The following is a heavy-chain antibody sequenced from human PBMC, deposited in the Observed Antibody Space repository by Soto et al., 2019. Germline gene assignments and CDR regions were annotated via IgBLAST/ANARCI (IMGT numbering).Heavy chain of an antibody. CDR2: IITIFGTP. V-gene: IGHV1-69*01. CDR1: GGIFSTYA. CDR3: ARDRDDYGSGNYYNRLDF. Sequence: QVQLVQSGAEVKKPGSSVKVSCKASGGIFSTYAISWLRQAPGQGLEWMGGIITIFGTPNYAQRFPGRVTITADESTSTAYMELSRLRSEDTAVYYCARDRDDYGSGNYYNRLDFWGQGTLVTVSS. D-gene: IGHD3-10*01. J-gene: IGHJ4*02.